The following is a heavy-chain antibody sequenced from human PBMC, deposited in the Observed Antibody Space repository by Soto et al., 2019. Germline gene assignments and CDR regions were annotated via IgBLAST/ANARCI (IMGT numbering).Heavy chain of an antibody. CDR1: GFTFSNGW. CDR3: TTAVTVSVFDY. V-gene: IGHV3-15*01. CDR2: IKSKSDGGTT. D-gene: IGHD4-17*01. Sequence: GGSLRLSCAASGFTFSNGWMSWVRQAPGKGLEWVGRIKSKSDGGTTDYAAPVKGRFTISRDDSKNTLYLQMNSLKTEDTAVYYCTTAVTVSVFDYWGQGTLVTVSS. J-gene: IGHJ4*02.